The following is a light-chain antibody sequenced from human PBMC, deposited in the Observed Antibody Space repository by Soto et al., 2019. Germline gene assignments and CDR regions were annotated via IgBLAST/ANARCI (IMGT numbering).Light chain of an antibody. CDR1: QSVSSSY. Sequence: EIVLTQSPGTLTLSPRERATLSCRASQSVSSSYLAWCHQRPGQAPRLLIYDASNRATGIPARFSGSGSGTDFTLTISSRDPEDFAVYYCQHRYNCTPITFGQGTRLEIK. CDR2: DAS. V-gene: IGKV3-11*01. CDR3: QHRYNCTPIT. J-gene: IGKJ5*01.